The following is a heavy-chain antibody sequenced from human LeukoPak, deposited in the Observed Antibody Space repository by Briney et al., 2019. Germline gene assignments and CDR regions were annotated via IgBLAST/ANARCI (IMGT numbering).Heavy chain of an antibody. Sequence: ASVKVPCKASGYTFTRYGIRWVRQAPAQGLEWMGWISAYNGNTKYAQRGLGRVTMTTDPTASIAYMGLRSLRSVDPAVYYCAGGGLVVVVAATPSTSPGLLHWLDPWGQGTLVSVSS. V-gene: IGHV1-18*01. CDR2: ISAYNGNT. D-gene: IGHD2-15*01. CDR3: AGGGLVVVVAATPSTSPGLLHWLDP. J-gene: IGHJ5*02. CDR1: GYTFTRYG.